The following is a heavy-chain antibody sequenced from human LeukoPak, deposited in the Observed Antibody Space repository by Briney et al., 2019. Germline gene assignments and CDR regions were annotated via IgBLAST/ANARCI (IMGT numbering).Heavy chain of an antibody. J-gene: IGHJ4*02. CDR1: GFTFSSYG. Sequence: PGRSLRLSCAASGFTFSSYGMHWVRQAPGKGLEWVAVIFNGGSNTYYADSVKGRFTISRDNSKNTLYLQINSLRAEDTAVYYCARGMDYYDNRGYTTDSWGQGTLVTVAS. CDR2: IFNGGSNT. CDR3: ARGMDYYDNRGYTTDS. V-gene: IGHV3-30*03. D-gene: IGHD3-22*01.